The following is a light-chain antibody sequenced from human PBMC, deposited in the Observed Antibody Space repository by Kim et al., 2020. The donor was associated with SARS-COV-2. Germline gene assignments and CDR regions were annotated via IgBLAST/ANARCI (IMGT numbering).Light chain of an antibody. Sequence: GPGVTIFLSGSSSNNERNYVYWYQQLTGTDPKVLIYKNYGRRLGVRDRFSGSKSGPSASLAISRLRSEYEAEYYCAAWDDSLSGRVFGGGTKLTVL. CDR1: SSNNERNY. CDR3: AAWDDSLSGRV. CDR2: KNY. J-gene: IGLJ3*02. V-gene: IGLV1-47*01.